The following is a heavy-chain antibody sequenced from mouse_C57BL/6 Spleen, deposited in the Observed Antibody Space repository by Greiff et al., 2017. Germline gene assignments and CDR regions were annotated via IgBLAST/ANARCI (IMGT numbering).Heavy chain of an antibody. J-gene: IGHJ4*01. Sequence: EVMLVESGGGLVQPKGSLKLSCAASGFSFNTYAMNWVRQAPGKGFEWVARIRSKSNNYATYYADSVKDRFTISRDESESMLYLQMNNLKTEDTAMYYCVRQRGWPMDYWGQGTSVTVSS. D-gene: IGHD2-3*01. CDR1: GFSFNTYA. CDR3: VRQRGWPMDY. CDR2: IRSKSNNYAT. V-gene: IGHV10-1*01.